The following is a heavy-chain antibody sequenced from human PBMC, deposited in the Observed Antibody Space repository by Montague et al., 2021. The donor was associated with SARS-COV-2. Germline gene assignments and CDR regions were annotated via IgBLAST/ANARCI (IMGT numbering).Heavy chain of an antibody. CDR3: ARQGVAGITIFGVVLPNYGMDV. Sequence: SETLSLTCTVSGASISSSSYYWGWIRQPPGKGLEWIGSIYYSGSIYYNPSLKSRVTISVDTSKNQFSLRLSSVTAADTAVYYCARQGVAGITIFGVVLPNYGMDVWGQGTAVTVSS. CDR1: GASISSSSYY. D-gene: IGHD3-3*01. J-gene: IGHJ6*02. CDR2: IYYSGSI. V-gene: IGHV4-39*01.